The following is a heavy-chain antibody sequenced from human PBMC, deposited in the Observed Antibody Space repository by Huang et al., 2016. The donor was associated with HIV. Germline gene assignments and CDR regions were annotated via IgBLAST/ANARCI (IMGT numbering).Heavy chain of an antibody. CDR3: SRALYYHGSGSYSDY. CDR1: GDSIGSGGHY. V-gene: IGHV4-30-4*08. J-gene: IGHJ4*02. Sequence: QVQLQESGPGLVKPSQTLSLTCTVSGDSIGSGGHYWSWLRQPPGQGLELIGFIYYSGSTYHNPSLKSRVTISVDTSKNQFSLKLSSVTAADTAVYFCSRALYYHGSGSYSDYWGRGTLVTVSS. D-gene: IGHD3-10*01. CDR2: IYYSGST.